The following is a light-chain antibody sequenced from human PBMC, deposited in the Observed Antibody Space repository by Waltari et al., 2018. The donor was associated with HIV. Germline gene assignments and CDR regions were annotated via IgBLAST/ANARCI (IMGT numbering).Light chain of an antibody. CDR2: EVS. CDR3: CAYAGSTTYVI. V-gene: IGLV2-23*02. CDR1: SSDVGGYNL. J-gene: IGLJ2*01. Sequence: QSALTQPASVSGSPGQSITISCTGTSSDVGGYNLLSWYQQHPGKAPKLMIYEVSQRPSGVSNRFSGSKSGNTASLTISGLQAEDEADYYCCAYAGSTTYVIFGGGTKLTVL.